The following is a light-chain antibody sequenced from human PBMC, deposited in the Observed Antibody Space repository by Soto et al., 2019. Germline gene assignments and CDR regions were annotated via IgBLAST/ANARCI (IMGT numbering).Light chain of an antibody. J-gene: IGKJ4*01. CDR1: QTVSSSY. Sequence: EIVLTQSPGTLSLSPGERATLSCRASQTVSSSYLAWYQQKPGQAPRLLIYGASSRATGIPDRFSGSGSGTDFTLTISRLEPEDFAVYYCQQYASSLLTFXGGTKVDIK. CDR2: GAS. CDR3: QQYASSLLT. V-gene: IGKV3-20*01.